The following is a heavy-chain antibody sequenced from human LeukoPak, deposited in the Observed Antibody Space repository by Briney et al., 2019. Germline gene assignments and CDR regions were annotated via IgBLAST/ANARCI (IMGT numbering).Heavy chain of an antibody. J-gene: IGHJ4*02. CDR1: GFTFSVYA. CDR3: AIDPNWGTHS. Sequence: GGSLRLSCAASGFTFSVYAMTWVRQAPGKGLEWVSTISATGTGTYYADSVKGRFTISRDNFKNALYLQMNSLRVEDTAVYYCAIDPNWGTHSWGQGVLVTVSS. D-gene: IGHD7-27*01. V-gene: IGHV3-23*01. CDR2: ISATGTGT.